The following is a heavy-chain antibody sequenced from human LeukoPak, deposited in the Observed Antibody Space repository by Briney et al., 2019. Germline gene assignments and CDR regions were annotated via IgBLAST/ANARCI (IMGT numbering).Heavy chain of an antibody. CDR1: GGSISSYY. CDR2: IYYSGST. J-gene: IGHJ6*03. Sequence: PSETLSLTCTVSGGSISSYYWSWIRQPPGKGLEWIGYIYYSGSTNYNPSLKSRVTMSVDTSKNQFSLKLSSVTAADTAVYYCARDGDYYSYYMDVWGKGTTVTVSS. D-gene: IGHD3-16*01. V-gene: IGHV4-59*12. CDR3: ARDGDYYSYYMDV.